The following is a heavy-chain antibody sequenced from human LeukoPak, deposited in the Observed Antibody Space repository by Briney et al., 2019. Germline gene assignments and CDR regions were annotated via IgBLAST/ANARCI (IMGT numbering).Heavy chain of an antibody. V-gene: IGHV3-33*01. CDR1: GFTFSSYG. CDR2: IWYDGSNK. Sequence: PGGSLRLSCAAFGFTFSSYGMHWVRQAPGKGLEWVAVIWYDGSNKYYADSVKGRFTISRDNSKNTLYLQMNSLRAVDTAVYYCARRSPGPYYFDYWGQGTLVTVSS. CDR3: ARRSPGPYYFDY. D-gene: IGHD3-10*01. J-gene: IGHJ4*02.